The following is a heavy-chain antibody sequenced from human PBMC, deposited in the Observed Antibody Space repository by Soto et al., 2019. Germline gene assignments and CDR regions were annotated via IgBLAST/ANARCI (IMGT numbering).Heavy chain of an antibody. D-gene: IGHD3-10*01. V-gene: IGHV4-31*03. CDR1: GGSISSGGYY. Sequence: QVQLQESGPGLVKPSQTLSLTCTVSGGSISSGGYYWSWIRQHPGKGLEWIGYIYYSGSTYYNPSPKXRXTXSXXTSKNQFSLKLSSVTAADTAVYYCARVFGFGGMDVWGQGTTVTVSS. J-gene: IGHJ6*02. CDR3: ARVFGFGGMDV. CDR2: IYYSGST.